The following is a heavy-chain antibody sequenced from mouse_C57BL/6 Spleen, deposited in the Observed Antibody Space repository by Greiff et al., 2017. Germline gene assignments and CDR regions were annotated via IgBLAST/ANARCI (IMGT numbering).Heavy chain of an antibody. D-gene: IGHD1-2*01. CDR1: GYTFTSYW. Sequence: VQLQQSGAELVMPGASVKLSCKASGYTFTSYWMRWVKQRPGQGLEWIGEIDPSDSYTNYNQKFKGKSTLTVDKSSSTAYMQLSSLTSEDSAVYYCARGDYGGWYFDVWGTGTTVTVSS. J-gene: IGHJ1*03. CDR2: IDPSDSYT. CDR3: ARGDYGGWYFDV. V-gene: IGHV1-69*01.